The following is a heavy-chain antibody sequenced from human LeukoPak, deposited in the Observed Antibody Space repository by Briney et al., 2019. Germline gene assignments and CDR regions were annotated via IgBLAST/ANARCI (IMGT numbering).Heavy chain of an antibody. CDR2: IYYSGST. Sequence: SQTLSLTCTVSGGSISSGDYYWSWIRQPPGKGLEWIGYIYYSGSTYYNPSLKSRVTISVDTSKNQFSLKLSSVTAADTAVYYCGGYCGSTSCCIGGIDYWGQGTLVTVSS. CDR3: GGYCGSTSCCIGGIDY. J-gene: IGHJ4*02. D-gene: IGHD2-2*01. CDR1: GGSISSGDYY. V-gene: IGHV4-30-4*08.